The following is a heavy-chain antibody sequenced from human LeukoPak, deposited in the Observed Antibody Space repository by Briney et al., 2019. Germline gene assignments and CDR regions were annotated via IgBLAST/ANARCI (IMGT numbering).Heavy chain of an antibody. Sequence: GGSLRLSCAASGFTFSTYGMHWVRQAPGMGLEWVAFIWYDGSNKYYADSVKGRFTISRDNSKNTLYLQMNSLRAEDTAVYYCARRQLSRFDYWGQGTLVTVSS. CDR3: ARRQLSRFDY. D-gene: IGHD6-13*01. J-gene: IGHJ4*02. CDR1: GFTFSTYG. CDR2: IWYDGSNK. V-gene: IGHV3-33*01.